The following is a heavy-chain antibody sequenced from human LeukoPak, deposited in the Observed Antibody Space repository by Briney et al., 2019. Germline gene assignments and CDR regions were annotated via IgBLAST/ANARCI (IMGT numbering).Heavy chain of an antibody. CDR1: GGTFSSYA. Sequence: GASVKVSCTASGGTFSSYAISWVRQAPGQGLEWMGGIIPIFGTANYAQKFQGRVTITADESTSTAYMELSSLRSEDTAVYYCARDVGDFWSGYYTSWFDPWGQGTLVTVSS. CDR2: IIPIFGTA. J-gene: IGHJ5*02. V-gene: IGHV1-69*13. D-gene: IGHD3-3*01. CDR3: ARDVGDFWSGYYTSWFDP.